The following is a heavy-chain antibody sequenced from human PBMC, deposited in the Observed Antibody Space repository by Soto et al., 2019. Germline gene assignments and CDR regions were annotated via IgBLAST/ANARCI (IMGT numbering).Heavy chain of an antibody. Sequence: GGSLRLSCAASGFTFSSYSMNWVRQAPGKGLEWVSYISSSSSTIYYADSVKGRFTISRDNAKNSLYLQMNSLRAEDMAVYYCAAEATILNWFDPWGQGTLVTVS. CDR1: GFTFSSYS. CDR2: ISSSSSTI. D-gene: IGHD5-12*01. J-gene: IGHJ5*02. V-gene: IGHV3-48*01. CDR3: AAEATILNWFDP.